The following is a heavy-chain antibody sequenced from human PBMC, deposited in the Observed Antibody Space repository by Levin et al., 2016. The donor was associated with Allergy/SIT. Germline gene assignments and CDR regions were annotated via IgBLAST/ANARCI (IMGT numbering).Heavy chain of an antibody. CDR2: ISGSGGST. J-gene: IGHJ6*02. D-gene: IGHD6-19*01. Sequence: DRQPPGKGLEWVSAISGSGGSTYYADSVKGRFTISRDNSKNTLYLQMNSLRAEDTAVYYCAKSIAVAGYYGMDVWGQGTTVTVSS. CDR3: AKSIAVAGYYGMDV. V-gene: IGHV3-23*01.